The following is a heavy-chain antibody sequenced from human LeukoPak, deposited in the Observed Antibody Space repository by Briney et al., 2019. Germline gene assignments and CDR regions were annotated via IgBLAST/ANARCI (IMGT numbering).Heavy chain of an antibody. CDR3: TRLEYGGSYYAAH. D-gene: IGHD1-26*01. Sequence: GGSLRLSCAASGFTFSGSAMHWVRQASGKGLEWVGRIKTKPNNYATAYAASVKGRFTISRDDSKNTAYLQMNSLKTEDTAVYYCTRLEYGGSYYAAHWGQGTLVSVSS. CDR2: IKTKPNNYAT. J-gene: IGHJ4*02. CDR1: GFTFSGSA. V-gene: IGHV3-73*01.